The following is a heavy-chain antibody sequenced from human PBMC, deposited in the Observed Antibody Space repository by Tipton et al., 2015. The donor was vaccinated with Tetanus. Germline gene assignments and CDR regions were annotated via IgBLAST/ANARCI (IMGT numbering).Heavy chain of an antibody. CDR1: GGTFSGYY. Sequence: TLSLTCTIYGGTFSGYYCSWIRQPPGRGLEWIGEIHPSGSTNYNPSLTSRVTLSQDTSKSQFPLKLSSVTAADTAVYYCSRGVDRIKAGIDWGQGTLVTVSS. D-gene: IGHD5-12*01. CDR2: IHPSGST. V-gene: IGHV4-34*01. J-gene: IGHJ4*02. CDR3: SRGVDRIKAGID.